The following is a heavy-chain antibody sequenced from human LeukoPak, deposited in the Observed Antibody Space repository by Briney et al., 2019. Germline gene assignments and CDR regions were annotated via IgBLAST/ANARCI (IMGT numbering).Heavy chain of an antibody. Sequence: ASVKVSCKASGYTFTGYYMHWVRQAPGQGLEWMGRINPNSGGTNYAQKFQGRVTMTRNTSISTAYMELSSLRSEDTAVYYCARVVCITIFGVVICEDAFDIWGQGTMVTVSS. CDR2: INPNSGGT. CDR3: ARVVCITIFGVVICEDAFDI. CDR1: GYTFTGYY. D-gene: IGHD3-3*01. J-gene: IGHJ3*02. V-gene: IGHV1-2*06.